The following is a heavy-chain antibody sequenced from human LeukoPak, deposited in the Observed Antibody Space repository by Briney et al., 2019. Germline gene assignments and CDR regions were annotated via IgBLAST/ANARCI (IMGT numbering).Heavy chain of an antibody. CDR1: GFTFSSYS. CDR2: ISSSSSTI. CDR3: ASDARNYGDYSYYFDY. J-gene: IGHJ4*02. V-gene: IGHV3-48*04. D-gene: IGHD4-17*01. Sequence: PGGSLRLSCAASGFTFSSYSMNWVRQAPGKGLEWVSYISSSSSTIYYADSVKGRFTISRDNAKNSLYLQMNSLRAEDTAVYYCASDARNYGDYSYYFDYWGQGTLVTVSS.